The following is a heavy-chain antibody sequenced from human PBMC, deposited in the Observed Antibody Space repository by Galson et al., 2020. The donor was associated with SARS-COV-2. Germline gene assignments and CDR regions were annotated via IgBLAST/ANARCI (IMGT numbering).Heavy chain of an antibody. D-gene: IGHD6-13*01. CDR3: ASWDSTTWYGHAFDI. Sequence: GESLKITCAASGFTFTTQSTNWVRQAPGKGLEWVSYISSSYNTIYYADSVKGRFTISRDNAKHSLYLQMNSLRDEETAVYYCASWDSTTWYGHAFDIWGQGTMVTVSS. CDR2: ISSSYNTI. V-gene: IGHV3-48*02. J-gene: IGHJ3*02. CDR1: GFTFTTQS.